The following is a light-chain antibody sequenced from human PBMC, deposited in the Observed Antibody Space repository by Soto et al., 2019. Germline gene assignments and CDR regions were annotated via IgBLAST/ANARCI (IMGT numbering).Light chain of an antibody. CDR2: AAS. Sequence: IQLTQSPSSLSASVGDSVTITCRASQGISRYLAWYQQKPGRAPQLLISAASTLQSGVPSRFSGSGSGKHFTLVISSLQPEDFATYYCQQLNTYPVTFGGGTKVEIX. CDR1: QGISRY. J-gene: IGKJ4*01. CDR3: QQLNTYPVT. V-gene: IGKV1-9*01.